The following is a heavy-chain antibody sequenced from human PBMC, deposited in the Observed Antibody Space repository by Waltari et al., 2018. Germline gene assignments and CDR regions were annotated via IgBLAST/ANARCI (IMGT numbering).Heavy chain of an antibody. CDR1: GRPFRSSA. D-gene: IGHD6-13*01. V-gene: IGHV1-69*13. CDR2: IIPIFGTA. Sequence: QVQLVQSGTEVKKPGPSVKVSCTASGRPFRSSAITRLRQAPGQGLEWMGGIIPIFGTANYAQKFQGRVTITADESTSTAYMELSSLRSEDTAVYYCARGGQQLGSSYFDYLGQGTLVTVSS. CDR3: ARGGQQLGSSYFDY. J-gene: IGHJ4*02.